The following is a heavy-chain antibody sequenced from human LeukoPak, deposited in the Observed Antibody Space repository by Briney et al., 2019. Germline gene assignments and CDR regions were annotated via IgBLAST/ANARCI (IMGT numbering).Heavy chain of an antibody. J-gene: IGHJ4*02. Sequence: PSETLSLTCTVSGGSISSYYWSWIRQPPGKGLEWIGYIYTSGSTNYNPSLKSRVTISVDTSKNQFSLKLSSVTAADTAVYYCARLWSGYGDYEGYFDYWGQGTLVTVSS. V-gene: IGHV4-4*09. D-gene: IGHD4-17*01. CDR2: IYTSGST. CDR1: GGSISSYY. CDR3: ARLWSGYGDYEGYFDY.